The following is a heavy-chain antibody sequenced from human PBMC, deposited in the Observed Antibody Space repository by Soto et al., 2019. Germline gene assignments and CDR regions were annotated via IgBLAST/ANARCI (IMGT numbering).Heavy chain of an antibody. CDR2: ITDSGGST. CDR3: VNDWTGYSDY. J-gene: IGHJ4*02. V-gene: IGHV3-23*01. CDR1: EFTISSYT. D-gene: IGHD1-1*01. Sequence: GGSLRLSCASSEFTISSYTMNWVRQAPGKGLEWVSSITDSGGSTYYADSVKGRFTISRDNSKNTVYLQMNSLRDEDTAVYYCVNDWTGYSDYWGQGTLVPV.